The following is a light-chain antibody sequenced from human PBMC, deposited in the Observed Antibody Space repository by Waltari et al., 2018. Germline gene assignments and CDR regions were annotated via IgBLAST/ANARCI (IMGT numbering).Light chain of an antibody. Sequence: DIQMTQSPSSLSASVGDRVIITCRASQSIGISVNWYQQKPGTAPKLLIYAASSLQSGVPSRFSGSGSGTDFTLAISSLQPEDFVTYYCQQSYSTPRTFGQGTKVEIK. V-gene: IGKV1-39*01. CDR1: QSIGIS. J-gene: IGKJ1*01. CDR3: QQSYSTPRT. CDR2: AAS.